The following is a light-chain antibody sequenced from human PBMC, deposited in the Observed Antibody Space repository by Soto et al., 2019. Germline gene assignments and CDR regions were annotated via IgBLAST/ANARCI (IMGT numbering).Light chain of an antibody. J-gene: IGLJ1*01. V-gene: IGLV2-14*01. Sequence: QSVLTQPASVSGSPGQSITISCTGTSSDVGGYNYVSWYQQHPGKAPKLMIYDVSNRPSGVSNRFSGSKSGNTASLTISGLQAEDEADYYCSSYTSSSTGDVFGTGTNVTVL. CDR1: SSDVGGYNY. CDR2: DVS. CDR3: SSYTSSSTGDV.